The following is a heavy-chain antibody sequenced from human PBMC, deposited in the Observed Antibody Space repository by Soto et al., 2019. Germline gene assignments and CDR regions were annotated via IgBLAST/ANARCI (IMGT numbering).Heavy chain of an antibody. D-gene: IGHD3-3*01. CDR1: GGSFSGYY. J-gene: IGHJ6*02. Sequence: SETLSLPCAVYGGSFSGYYWSWIRQPPGKGLEWIGEINHSGSTNYNPSLKSRVTISVDTSKNQFSLKLSSVTAADTAVYYCERDPPQGELLDPARGMDVWCQGTTVT. CDR3: ERDPPQGELLDPARGMDV. V-gene: IGHV4-34*01. CDR2: INHSGST.